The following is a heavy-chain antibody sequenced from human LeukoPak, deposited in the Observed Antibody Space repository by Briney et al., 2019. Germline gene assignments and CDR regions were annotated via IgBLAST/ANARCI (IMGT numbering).Heavy chain of an antibody. CDR1: GGSFSSYY. V-gene: IGHV4-34*01. CDR2: INRSGST. J-gene: IGHJ4*02. D-gene: IGHD3-16*02. CDR3: ARHLYDYVWGSYRSFYFDY. Sequence: SETLSLTCAVYGGSFSSYYWSWIRQPPGKGLEWIGEINRSGSTNDNPSLKSRVTISVDMSKNQFSLKLSSVTAADTAVYYCARHLYDYVWGSYRSFYFDYWGQGTLVTVSS.